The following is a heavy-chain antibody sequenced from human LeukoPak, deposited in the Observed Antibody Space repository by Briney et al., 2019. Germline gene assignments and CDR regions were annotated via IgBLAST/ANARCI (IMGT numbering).Heavy chain of an antibody. CDR1: DDSITTYY. Sequence: SETLSLTCTVSDDSITTYYWSWIRQPPGKGLEWIGEINHSGSTNYNPSLKSRVTISVDTSKNQFSLKLSSVTAADTAVYYCARERRFGHRIDYWGQGTLVTVSS. V-gene: IGHV4-34*01. CDR3: ARERRFGHRIDY. D-gene: IGHD3-10*01. J-gene: IGHJ4*02. CDR2: INHSGST.